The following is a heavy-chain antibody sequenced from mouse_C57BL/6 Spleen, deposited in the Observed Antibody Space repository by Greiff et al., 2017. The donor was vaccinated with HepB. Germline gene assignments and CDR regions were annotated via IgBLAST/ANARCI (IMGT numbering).Heavy chain of an antibody. D-gene: IGHD2-4*01. J-gene: IGHJ2*01. CDR2: IDPETGGT. Sequence: VKLQESGAELVRPGASVTLSCKASGYTFTDYEMHWVKQTPVHGLEWIGAIDPETGGTAYNQKFKGKAILTADKSSSTAYMELRSLTSEDSAVYYCTRWGLPDYWGQGTTLTVSS. CDR1: GYTFTDYE. V-gene: IGHV1-15*01. CDR3: TRWGLPDY.